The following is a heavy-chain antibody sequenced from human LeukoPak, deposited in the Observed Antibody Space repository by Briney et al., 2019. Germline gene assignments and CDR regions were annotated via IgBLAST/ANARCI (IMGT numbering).Heavy chain of an antibody. CDR2: IKSKTDGGTT. V-gene: IGHV3-15*01. CDR3: TTAFKGVDMATYFDY. D-gene: IGHD3-3*01. J-gene: IGHJ4*02. CDR1: GFTFSNAW. Sequence: GGSLRLSCAASGFTFSNAWMSWVRQAPGKGLEWVGRIKSKTDGGTTDYAAPVKGRFTISRDDSKNTLYLQMNSLKTEDTAVYYCTTAFKGVDMATYFDYWGQGTLVTVSS.